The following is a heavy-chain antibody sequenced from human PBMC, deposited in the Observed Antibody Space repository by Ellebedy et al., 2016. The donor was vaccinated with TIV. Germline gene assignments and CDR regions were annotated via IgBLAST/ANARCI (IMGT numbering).Heavy chain of an antibody. D-gene: IGHD5-18*01. CDR1: GYTFTGYD. V-gene: IGHV1-2*02. J-gene: IGHJ4*02. CDR3: ARGSDTAMFTGAY. Sequence: ASVKVSCKTSGYTFTGYDLHWVRQAPGQGLEWMGWNSPHSGAAYYAQKFQGRVTLTRDTSSSTAYMEMSSLKSDDPAVYYCARGSDTAMFTGAYWGQGTLVIVSS. CDR2: NSPHSGAA.